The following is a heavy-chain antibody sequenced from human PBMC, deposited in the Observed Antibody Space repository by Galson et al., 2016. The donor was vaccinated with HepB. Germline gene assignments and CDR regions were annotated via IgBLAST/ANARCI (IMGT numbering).Heavy chain of an antibody. J-gene: IGHJ4*02. D-gene: IGHD6-19*01. Sequence: SLRLSCAASGFTFSSYWMNWVCQAPGKGLEWVANIKQDGSDKYYVGSLKGRFTISRDNTKNSLYLQMNSLRAEDTAVYYCAKAASGWYHSFDYWGQGTLVTVSA. CDR2: IKQDGSDK. CDR1: GFTFSSYW. CDR3: AKAASGWYHSFDY. V-gene: IGHV3-7*05.